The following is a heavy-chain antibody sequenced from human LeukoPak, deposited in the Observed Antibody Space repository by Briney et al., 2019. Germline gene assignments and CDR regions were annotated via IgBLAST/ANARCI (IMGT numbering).Heavy chain of an antibody. CDR2: ISGDGSST. J-gene: IGHJ4*02. CDR1: GFTPSSYW. CDR3: ARDQLHCTGGTCYFEY. D-gene: IGHD2-8*02. V-gene: IGHV3-74*01. Sequence: GGSLRLSCAASGFTPSSYWMHWVRQAPGKGLVWVSRISGDGSSTTYADSVEGRFTISRDNAKNTLYLQMNSLRAEDTAVYFCARDQLHCTGGTCYFEYWGQGTLVTVSS.